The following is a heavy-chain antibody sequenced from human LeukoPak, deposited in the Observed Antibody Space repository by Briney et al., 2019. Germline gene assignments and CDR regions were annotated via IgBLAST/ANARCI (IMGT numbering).Heavy chain of an antibody. Sequence: GGSLRLSCAASGFTFSSYSMNWVRQAPGKGLEWVSSISSSSSYIYYADSVKGRFTISRDNAKNSLYLQMNSLRAEDTAVYYCARSWLLDAFDIWGQGTMVTVSS. J-gene: IGHJ3*02. CDR1: GFTFSSYS. CDR2: ISSSSSYI. CDR3: ARSWLLDAFDI. V-gene: IGHV3-21*01. D-gene: IGHD3-9*01.